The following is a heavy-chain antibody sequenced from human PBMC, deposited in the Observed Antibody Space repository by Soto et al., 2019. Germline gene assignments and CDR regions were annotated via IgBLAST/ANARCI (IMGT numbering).Heavy chain of an antibody. J-gene: IGHJ4*02. V-gene: IGHV3-74*01. CDR2: MNSDGSSI. D-gene: IGHD6-13*01. Sequence: EVQLVESGGGLVQPGGSLRLSCAASGFTFSSYWMHWVRQAPGKGLVWVSRMNSDGSSITYADSVKGRFTISRDSAKNTMYLQVHSLRAEDTAVYYCAREIATTGLYYFDCWGQGTLVSVSS. CDR1: GFTFSSYW. CDR3: AREIATTGLYYFDC.